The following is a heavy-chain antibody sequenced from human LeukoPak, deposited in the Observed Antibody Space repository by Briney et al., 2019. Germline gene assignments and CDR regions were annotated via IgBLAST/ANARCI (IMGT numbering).Heavy chain of an antibody. Sequence: GGSLRLSCAASGFTFSSYAMSWVRQAPGKGLEWVSLINDSGGNTYYADSVKGRFTISRDNSKNTLFLQMSSLRAEDTAVYYCARAPPNWGFNYWGQGTLVTVSS. V-gene: IGHV3-23*01. CDR3: ARAPPNWGFNY. CDR1: GFTFSSYA. CDR2: INDSGGNT. J-gene: IGHJ4*02. D-gene: IGHD7-27*01.